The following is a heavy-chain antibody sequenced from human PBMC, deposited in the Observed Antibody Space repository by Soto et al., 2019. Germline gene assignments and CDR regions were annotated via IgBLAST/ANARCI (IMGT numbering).Heavy chain of an antibody. V-gene: IGHV1-69*02. Sequence: QVQLVQSGAEVKKPGSSVKVSCKASGGTFSSYTISWVRQAPGQGLEWMGRIIPILGIANYAQKCQGRVTITADKSTSTAYMELSSLRSEDTAVYYCASLAVAGPRDYWGQGTLVTVSS. CDR2: IIPILGIA. D-gene: IGHD6-19*01. CDR1: GGTFSSYT. J-gene: IGHJ4*02. CDR3: ASLAVAGPRDY.